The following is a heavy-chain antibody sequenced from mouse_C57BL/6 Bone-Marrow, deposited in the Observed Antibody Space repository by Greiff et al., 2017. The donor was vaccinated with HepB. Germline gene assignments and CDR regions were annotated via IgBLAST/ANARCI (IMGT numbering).Heavy chain of an antibody. D-gene: IGHD4-1*01. CDR1: GYTFTSYW. CDR3: ARVKLTARYFDD. CDR2: IDPSDSET. Sequence: VQLQQPGAELVRPGSSVKLSCKASGYTFTSYWMHWVKQRPIQGLEWIGKIDPSDSETHYNQKFKDKATLTVDKSSSTAYMQLSSLTSEDSAVYYCARVKLTARYFDDWGTGTTVTVSS. J-gene: IGHJ1*03. V-gene: IGHV1-52*01.